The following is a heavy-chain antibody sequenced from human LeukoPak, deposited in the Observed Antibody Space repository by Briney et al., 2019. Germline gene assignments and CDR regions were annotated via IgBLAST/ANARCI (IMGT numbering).Heavy chain of an antibody. CDR2: INPSGGST. J-gene: IGHJ5*02. CDR3: ARIVDDRSMAENWFDP. V-gene: IGHV1-46*01. Sequence: ASVKVSCKASGYTFTSYYMHWVRQAPGQGLEWMGIINPSGGSTSYAQKFRGRVTMTRDTSTSTVYMELSSLRSEDTAVYYCARIVDDRSMAENWFDPWGQGTLVTVSS. D-gene: IGHD5/OR15-5a*01. CDR1: GYTFTSYY.